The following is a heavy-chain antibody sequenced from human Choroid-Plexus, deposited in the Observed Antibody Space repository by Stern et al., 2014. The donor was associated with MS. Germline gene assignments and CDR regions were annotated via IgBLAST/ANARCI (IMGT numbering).Heavy chain of an antibody. D-gene: IGHD3-3*01. CDR3: ARDQRGITIFGVVTDYYYLGMDV. CDR2: INPNTGGT. CDR1: GYIFNGYY. Sequence: VQLVQSGAEVKKPGASVKVSCKTSGYIFNGYYIHWVRQAPGQGLEWMAWINPNTGGTKYAQTFQGRVTMSRDTSISTAYVELSSLTSDDTAVYYCARDQRGITIFGVVTDYYYLGMDVWGQGTTVTVSS. V-gene: IGHV1-2*02. J-gene: IGHJ6*02.